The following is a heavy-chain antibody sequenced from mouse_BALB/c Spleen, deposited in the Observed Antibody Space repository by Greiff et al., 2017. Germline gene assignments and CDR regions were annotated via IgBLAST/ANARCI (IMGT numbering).Heavy chain of an antibody. J-gene: IGHJ2*01. CDR2: INPYNDGT. D-gene: IGHD2-2*01. CDR3: ARGGYPYYFDY. Sequence: EVKLQQSGPELVKPGASVKMSCKASGYTFTSYVMHWVKQKPGQGLEWIGYINPYNDGTKYNEKFKGKATLTSDKSSSTAYMELSSLTSEDSAVYYCARGGYPYYFDYWGQGTTLTVSS. V-gene: IGHV1-14*01. CDR1: GYTFTSYV.